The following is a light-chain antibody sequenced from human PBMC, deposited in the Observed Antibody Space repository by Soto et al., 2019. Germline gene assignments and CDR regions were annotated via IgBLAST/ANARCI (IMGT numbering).Light chain of an antibody. V-gene: IGKV3-15*01. CDR1: QSVSSN. CDR2: AAS. J-gene: IGKJ1*01. Sequence: EIVMTQSPATLSVSPGERATLSCRASQSVSSNLAWYQQKPGQAPRLLIYAASTRATGIPARFSGSGSGTDFTLTISRLEPEDFAVYYCQQYGSSTETFGQGTKVAIK. CDR3: QQYGSSTET.